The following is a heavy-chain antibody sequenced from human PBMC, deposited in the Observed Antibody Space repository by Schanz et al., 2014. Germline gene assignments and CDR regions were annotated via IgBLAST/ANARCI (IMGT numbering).Heavy chain of an antibody. CDR1: GYTFNNYTYV. CDR2: MNPNSGNT. V-gene: IGHV1-8*01. J-gene: IGHJ5*02. CDR3: ARGRVGVSS. Sequence: QVLQVQSGSELKKPGTSVKVSCKASGYTFNNYTYVMIWVRQATGQGLEWMGWMNPNSGNTGYAQEFQGRVTFTAVKSTSAAYMELSSRKSEHAAVYDCARGRVGVSSWGQGTLVTVSS. D-gene: IGHD1-26*01.